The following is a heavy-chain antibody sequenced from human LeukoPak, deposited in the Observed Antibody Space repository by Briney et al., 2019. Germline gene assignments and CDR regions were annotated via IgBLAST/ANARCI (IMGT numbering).Heavy chain of an antibody. Sequence: SETLSLTCTVSGGPISTYYWSWIRQSPGKELEWIGYIYYTGSTSYNPSLKSRVAISVDTSKNQYSLKLSSVTAADTAVYYCARGDGSGSYPFDYWGQGTLVTVSS. D-gene: IGHD3-10*01. J-gene: IGHJ4*02. CDR1: GGPISTYY. V-gene: IGHV4-59*01. CDR2: IYYTGST. CDR3: ARGDGSGSYPFDY.